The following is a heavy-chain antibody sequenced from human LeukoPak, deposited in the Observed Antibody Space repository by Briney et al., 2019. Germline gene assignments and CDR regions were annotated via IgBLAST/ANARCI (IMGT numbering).Heavy chain of an antibody. Sequence: ASVKVSCKASGYTFTNYYIHWVRQAPGQGLEWMGIINPSIGTTSYAQKFQGRITMTRDTSTSTVYMELSSLRSEDTAVYYCAKIVGATNGYFDYWGQGILVTVSS. J-gene: IGHJ4*02. D-gene: IGHD1-26*01. CDR2: INPSIGTT. CDR3: AKIVGATNGYFDY. CDR1: GYTFTNYY. V-gene: IGHV1-46*01.